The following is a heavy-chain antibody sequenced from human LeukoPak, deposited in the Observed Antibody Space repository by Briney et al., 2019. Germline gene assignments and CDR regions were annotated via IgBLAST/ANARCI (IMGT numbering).Heavy chain of an antibody. CDR3: ARSLNSGSHFDY. Sequence: SETLSLTCTVSGGSISSYYWSWIRQPPGKGLEWIGYIYYSGSTNYNPSLKSRVTISVDTSKNQFSLKLSSVTAADTAVYYCARSLNSGSHFDYWGQGTLVTVSS. CDR1: GGSISSYY. CDR2: IYYSGST. V-gene: IGHV4-59*08. J-gene: IGHJ4*02. D-gene: IGHD1-26*01.